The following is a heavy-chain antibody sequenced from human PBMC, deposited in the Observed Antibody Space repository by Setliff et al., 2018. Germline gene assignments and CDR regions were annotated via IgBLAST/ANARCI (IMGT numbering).Heavy chain of an antibody. J-gene: IGHJ4*02. CDR1: GFTYNNCW. V-gene: IGHV3-7*01. D-gene: IGHD3-10*01. CDR3: FGAGTCSY. Sequence: HPGGSLRLSCGASGFTYNNCWVSWVRQAPGKGLEWLASINPDGSEKYYVDSVKGRFTISRDNAKNSLSLQMKSLRTEDTAVYYCFGAGTCSYWGQGTLVTVSS. CDR2: INPDGSEK.